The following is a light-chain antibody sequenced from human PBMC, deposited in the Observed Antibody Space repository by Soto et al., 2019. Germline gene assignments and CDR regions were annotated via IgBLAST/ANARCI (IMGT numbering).Light chain of an antibody. J-gene: IGKJ4*01. V-gene: IGKV3-11*01. CDR3: QQRPNWPLT. CDR1: QSISSH. CDR2: DVS. Sequence: EIVLTQSPATLSLSPGERATLSCRASQSISSHLAWYQRNPGQAPRLLMYDVSNRATDIPARFSGSGSGTDXXXXIXXXEPEDFAVYYCQQRPNWPLTFGGGTKVEIK.